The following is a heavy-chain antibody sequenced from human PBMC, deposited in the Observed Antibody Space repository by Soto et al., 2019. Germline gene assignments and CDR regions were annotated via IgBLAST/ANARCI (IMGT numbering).Heavy chain of an antibody. V-gene: IGHV4-59*01. CDR3: ASNEVLRFLEWLSSDAFDI. CDR1: GGSISSYY. D-gene: IGHD3-3*01. Sequence: SETLSLTCTVSGGSISSYYWSWIRQPPGKGLEWIGYIYYSGSTNYNPSLKSRVTISVDTSKNQFSLKLSSVTAADTAVYYCASNEVLRFLEWLSSDAFDIWGQGTMVTVSS. CDR2: IYYSGST. J-gene: IGHJ3*02.